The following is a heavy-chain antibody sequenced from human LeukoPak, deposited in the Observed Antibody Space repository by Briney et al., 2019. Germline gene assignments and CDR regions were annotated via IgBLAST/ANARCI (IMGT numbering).Heavy chain of an antibody. D-gene: IGHD2-2*01. CDR2: IYYSGST. V-gene: IGHV4-39*01. J-gene: IGHJ5*02. CDR1: GGSISSSSYY. CDR3: ARQGLGYCSSTSCPDAWFDP. Sequence: SETLSLTCTVSGGSISSSSYYWGWIRQPPGKGLGWIGSIYYSGSTYYNPSLKSRVTISVDTSKNQFSLKVSSVTAADTAVYYCARQGLGYCSSTSCPDAWFDPWGQGTLVSVSS.